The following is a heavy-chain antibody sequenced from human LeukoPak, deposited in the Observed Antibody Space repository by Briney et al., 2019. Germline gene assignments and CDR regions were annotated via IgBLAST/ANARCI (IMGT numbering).Heavy chain of an antibody. J-gene: IGHJ3*02. CDR2: ISSSSSYI. CDR1: GFTFSSYS. Sequence: PGGSLRLSCAASGFTFSSYSMNWVRQAPGKWLEWVSSISSSSSYIYYADSVKGRFTISRDNAKNSLYLQMNSLRAEDTAVYYCARVPMVGATRGAFDIWGQGTMVTVSS. D-gene: IGHD1-26*01. V-gene: IGHV3-21*01. CDR3: ARVPMVGATRGAFDI.